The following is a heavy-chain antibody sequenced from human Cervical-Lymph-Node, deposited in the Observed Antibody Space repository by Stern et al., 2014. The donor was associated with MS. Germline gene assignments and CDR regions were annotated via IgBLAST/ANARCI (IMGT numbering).Heavy chain of an antibody. Sequence: VQLLESGPGLVKPSETLSLTCTVSGGSVSSDSYFWSWIRQPPGKGLEWIGYIHYSESTNYNPSLKSRVTISLDTSKNQLSLKLSSVTAADTAVYYCARARFGSADYWGQGTLVTVSS. CDR2: IHYSEST. D-gene: IGHD1-26*01. CDR1: GGSVSSDSYF. V-gene: IGHV4-61*01. CDR3: ARARFGSADY. J-gene: IGHJ4*02.